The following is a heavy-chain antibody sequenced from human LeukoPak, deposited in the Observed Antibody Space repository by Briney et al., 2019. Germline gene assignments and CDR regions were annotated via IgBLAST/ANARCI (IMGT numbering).Heavy chain of an antibody. CDR2: INPSGGST. CDR3: ARDCTEDIVVVPAARSPNWFDP. Sequence: ASEKVSCKASGYTFTSYYMHWVRQAPGQGLEWLGIINPSGGSTSYAQKFQGRVTMTRDTATSTVYMELSSLRSEDTAVYYCARDCTEDIVVVPAARSPNWFDPWGQGTLVTVSS. V-gene: IGHV1-46*01. CDR1: GYTFTSYY. D-gene: IGHD2-2*01. J-gene: IGHJ5*02.